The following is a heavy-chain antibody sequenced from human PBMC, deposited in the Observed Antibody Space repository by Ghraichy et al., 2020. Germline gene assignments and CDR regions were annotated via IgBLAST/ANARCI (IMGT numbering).Heavy chain of an antibody. CDR1: GGSISSSSYY. D-gene: IGHD5-12*01. Sequence: SETLSLTCTVSGGSISSSSYYWGWIRQPPGKGLEWIGSIYYSGSTYYNPSLKSRVTISVDTSKNQFSLKLSSVTAADTAVYYCARHSRRLRICGFDYWGQGTLVTVSS. CDR3: ARHSRRLRICGFDY. V-gene: IGHV4-39*01. J-gene: IGHJ4*02. CDR2: IYYSGST.